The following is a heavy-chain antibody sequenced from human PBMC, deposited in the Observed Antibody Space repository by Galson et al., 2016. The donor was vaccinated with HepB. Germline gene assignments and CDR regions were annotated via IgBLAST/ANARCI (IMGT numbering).Heavy chain of an antibody. CDR1: GDSVSSNSVA. J-gene: IGHJ4*02. CDR3: ARTYSGYDAPFDY. D-gene: IGHD5-12*01. CDR2: THYRSKWYN. Sequence: CAISGDSVSSNSVAWNWIRQSPSRGLEWLGRTHYRSKWYNDYAMSVKGRITINPDTSKNQFSLQLNSMTPEDAAVYYCARTYSGYDAPFDYWGQGTLVTVSS. V-gene: IGHV6-1*01.